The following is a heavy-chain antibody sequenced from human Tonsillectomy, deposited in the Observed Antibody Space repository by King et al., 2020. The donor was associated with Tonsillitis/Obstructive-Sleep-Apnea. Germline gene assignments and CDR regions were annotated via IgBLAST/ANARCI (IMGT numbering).Heavy chain of an antibody. CDR1: GYTFIGYY. J-gene: IGHJ5*02. V-gene: IGHV1-2*02. D-gene: IGHD2-15*01. CDR2: INPNSGGT. Sequence: VQLVQSGAEVKKPGASVKVSCKASGYTFIGYYMHWVRQAPGQGLEWMGWINPNSGGTNYAQKFQGRVTMTRDTSISTVYMELNRLRFDDTAVYYCAREKVVVVATNYWFDPWGQGTVVTVSS. CDR3: AREKVVVVATNYWFDP.